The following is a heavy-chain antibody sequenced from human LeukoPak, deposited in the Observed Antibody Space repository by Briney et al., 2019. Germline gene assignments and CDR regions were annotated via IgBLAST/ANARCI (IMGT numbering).Heavy chain of an antibody. V-gene: IGHV3-64D*06. CDR3: VKAHSSAWKIFDY. CDR1: GFTFNNYT. D-gene: IGHD6-19*01. CDR2: ITSDGGST. J-gene: IGHJ4*02. Sequence: PGGSLRLSCSASGFTFNNYTMHWVCQAPGRGLEFVSAITSDGGSTYYASSVRGRFTISRDNSKNTLYLQVSSLRPEDTAVYYCVKAHSSAWKIFDYWGQGTLVTVSS.